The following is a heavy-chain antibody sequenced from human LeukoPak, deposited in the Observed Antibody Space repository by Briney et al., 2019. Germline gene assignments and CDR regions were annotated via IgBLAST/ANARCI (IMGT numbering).Heavy chain of an antibody. J-gene: IGHJ5*02. V-gene: IGHV1-69*13. CDR3: AREGYCSSTSCYTYWFDP. Sequence: ASVKVSCKASGGTFISYAISWVRQAPGQGLEWMGGIIPIFGTANYAQKFQGRVTITADESTSTAYMELSSLRSEDTAVYYCAREGYCSSTSCYTYWFDPWGQGTLVTVSS. CDR2: IIPIFGTA. CDR1: GGTFISYA. D-gene: IGHD2-2*02.